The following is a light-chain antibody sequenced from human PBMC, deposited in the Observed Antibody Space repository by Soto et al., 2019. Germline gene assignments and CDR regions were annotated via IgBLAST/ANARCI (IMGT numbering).Light chain of an antibody. CDR1: QRISSW. CDR3: QQYNSYST. J-gene: IGKJ1*01. Sequence: DIQMTQSPSTLSASVGDRVTITCRASQRISSWLAWYQQKPGKAPKLLIYDASSLESGVPSRFSGSGSGTEFTLTNSSLQPDDLATYYCQQYNSYSTFGQGTKVEIK. V-gene: IGKV1-5*01. CDR2: DAS.